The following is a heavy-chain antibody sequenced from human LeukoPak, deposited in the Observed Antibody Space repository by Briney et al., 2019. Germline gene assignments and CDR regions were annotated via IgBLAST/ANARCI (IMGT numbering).Heavy chain of an antibody. CDR2: ISYDGSNK. D-gene: IGHD1-14*01. CDR1: GFAFSNYA. J-gene: IGHJ4*02. CDR3: ARARFGYNRGPFDY. Sequence: GGSLRLSCAASGFAFSNYAMHWVRQAPSTGLEWVSFISYDGSNKHYADSVKGRFTISRDNSKNTLYLQMNSLRHEDTAVYYCARARFGYNRGPFDYWGQGILVTVSS. V-gene: IGHV3-30-3*01.